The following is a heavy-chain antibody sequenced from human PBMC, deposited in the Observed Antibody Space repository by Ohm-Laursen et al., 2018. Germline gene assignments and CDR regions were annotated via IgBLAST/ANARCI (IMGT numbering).Heavy chain of an antibody. V-gene: IGHV1-69*04. CDR3: ASDLCGGDCYSSAFDI. J-gene: IGHJ3*02. CDR1: GGTFSSYA. Sequence: GASVKVSCKASGGTFSSYAISWVRQAPGQGLEWMGRIIPVLGIANYAQKFQGRVTITADKSTSTACMELSSLRSEDTAVYYCASDLCGGDCYSSAFDIWGQGTMVTVSS. CDR2: IIPVLGIA. D-gene: IGHD2-21*02.